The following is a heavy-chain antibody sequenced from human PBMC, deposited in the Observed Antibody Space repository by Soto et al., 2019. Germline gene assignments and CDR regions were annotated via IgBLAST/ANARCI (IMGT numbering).Heavy chain of an antibody. CDR1: GFTFTSSA. J-gene: IGHJ5*02. V-gene: IGHV1-58*01. CDR2: IVVGSGNT. Sequence: GASVKVSCKASGFTFTSSAVQWVRQARGQRLEWIGWIVVGSGNTNYAQKFQERVTITRDMSTSTAYMELSSLRSEDTAVYYCAADHGDYYDSSGYSGFDPWGQGTLVTVSS. CDR3: AADHGDYYDSSGYSGFDP. D-gene: IGHD3-22*01.